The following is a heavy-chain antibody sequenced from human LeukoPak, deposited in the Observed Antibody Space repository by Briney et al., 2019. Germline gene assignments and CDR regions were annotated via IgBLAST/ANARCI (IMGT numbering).Heavy chain of an antibody. Sequence: GGSLRLSCEVSGITFSSYWMTWVRQAPGKGLEWVANIKYDGSEKYYVDSVKGRFTISRDNSKNSLFLQMNSLRADDTAVYYCATIAGTSRSLIDSYCYMDVWGKGTTVTVSS. CDR3: ATIAGTSRSLIDSYCYMDV. D-gene: IGHD5-12*01. J-gene: IGHJ6*03. V-gene: IGHV3-7*01. CDR1: GITFSSYW. CDR2: IKYDGSEK.